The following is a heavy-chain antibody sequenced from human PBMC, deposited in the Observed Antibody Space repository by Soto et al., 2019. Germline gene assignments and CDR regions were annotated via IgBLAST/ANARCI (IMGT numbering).Heavy chain of an antibody. CDR1: GFTFSSYE. CDR2: ISSSGSTI. V-gene: IGHV3-48*03. Sequence: GGSLRLSCAASGFTFSSYEMNWVRQAPGKGLEWVSYISSSGSTIYYADSVKGRFTISRDNAKNSLYLQMNSLRAEDTAVDYRARARPLGYCSGGSCYSNAFDIGGEGTMVTV. D-gene: IGHD2-15*01. J-gene: IGHJ3*02. CDR3: ARARPLGYCSGGSCYSNAFDI.